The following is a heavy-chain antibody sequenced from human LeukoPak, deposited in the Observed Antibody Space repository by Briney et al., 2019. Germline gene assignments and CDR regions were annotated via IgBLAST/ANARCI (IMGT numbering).Heavy chain of an antibody. Sequence: GSSVKVSCKASGGXFSNYAISWVRQAPGQGLEWMGGIIPIFGTANYAQKFQGRVTITADESTSTAYMELSSLRSEDTAVYYCAREIGYCSSTSCPYFDQWGQGTLVTVSS. CDR3: AREIGYCSSTSCPYFDQ. V-gene: IGHV1-69*01. CDR2: IIPIFGTA. CDR1: GGXFSNYA. D-gene: IGHD2-2*01. J-gene: IGHJ4*02.